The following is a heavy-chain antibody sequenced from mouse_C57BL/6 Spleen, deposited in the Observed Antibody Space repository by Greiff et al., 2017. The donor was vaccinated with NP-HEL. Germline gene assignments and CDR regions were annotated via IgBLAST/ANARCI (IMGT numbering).Heavy chain of an antibody. V-gene: IGHV5-17*01. CDR1: GFTFRDYG. CDR3: ARQIYYDYDDWFAY. J-gene: IGHJ3*01. D-gene: IGHD2-4*01. Sequence: DVQLVESGGGLVKPGGSLKLSCAASGFTFRDYGMHWVRQAPEKGLEWVAYISSGSSTIYYADTVKGRFTISRDNAKHTLFLQMTSLRSEDTAMYYCARQIYYDYDDWFAYWGQGTLVTVAA. CDR2: ISSGSSTI.